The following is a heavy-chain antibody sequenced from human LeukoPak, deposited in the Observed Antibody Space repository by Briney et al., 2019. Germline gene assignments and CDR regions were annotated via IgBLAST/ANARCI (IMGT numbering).Heavy chain of an antibody. CDR2: IYSGGST. Sequence: GGSLRLPCAASGFTVSSVYMSWVRQAPGKGLEWVSVIYSGGSTTYADSVKGRFTISRDNSKNTLYLQMNRLRAEDTAVYYCAREGPPAYDISIGYYSGWFDPRGQGTLVTVSS. J-gene: IGHJ5*02. CDR1: GFTVSSVY. D-gene: IGHD3-9*01. CDR3: AREGPPAYDISIGYYSGWFDP. V-gene: IGHV3-66*01.